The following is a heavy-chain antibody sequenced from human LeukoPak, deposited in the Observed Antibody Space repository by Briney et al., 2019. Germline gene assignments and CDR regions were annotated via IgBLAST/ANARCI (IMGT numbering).Heavy chain of an antibody. V-gene: IGHV3-21*01. D-gene: IGHD2-2*01. CDR1: GFTFSSYA. J-gene: IGHJ5*02. Sequence: PGGSLRLSCAASGFTFSSYAMSWVRQAPGKGLEWVSAISSSSSYIYYADSVKGRFTISRDNAKNSLYLQMNSLRAEDTAVYYCARGPRGKYQLLSATLDWFDPWGQGTLVTVSS. CDR2: ISSSSSYI. CDR3: ARGPRGKYQLLSATLDWFDP.